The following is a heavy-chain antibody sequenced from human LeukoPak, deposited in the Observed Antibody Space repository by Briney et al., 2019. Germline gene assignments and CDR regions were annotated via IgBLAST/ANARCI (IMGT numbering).Heavy chain of an antibody. J-gene: IGHJ4*02. CDR3: AKDRGDTYYYDSSGYWDY. V-gene: IGHV3-23*01. D-gene: IGHD3-22*01. CDR2: ISGSGGST. Sequence: GSLRLSCAASGFTFSSYAMSWVRQAPGKGLEWVSAISGSGGSTYYADSVKGRFTISRDNSKNTLYLRMNSLRAEDTAVYYCAKDRGDTYYYDSSGYWDYWGQGTLVTVSS. CDR1: GFTFSSYA.